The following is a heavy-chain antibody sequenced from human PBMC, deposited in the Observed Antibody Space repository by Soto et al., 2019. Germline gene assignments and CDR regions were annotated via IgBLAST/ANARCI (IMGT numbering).Heavy chain of an antibody. CDR3: ARDQKANPKFDY. CDR1: GYTFTSYA. CDR2: ISAYNGNT. Sequence: ASVKVCCKDCGYTFTSYAIRWVSQAPGQGLEWMGWISAYNGNTNYAQKLQGRVTMTTDTSTSTAYMELSSLRSEDTAVYYCARDQKANPKFDYWGQGTLVTVSS. J-gene: IGHJ4*02. V-gene: IGHV1-18*01.